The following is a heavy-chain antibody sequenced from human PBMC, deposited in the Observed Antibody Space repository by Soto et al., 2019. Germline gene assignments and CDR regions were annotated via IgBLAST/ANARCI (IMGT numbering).Heavy chain of an antibody. CDR1: GYTFTSYD. J-gene: IGHJ6*02. CDR3: ARSGNAETYYYGSGSSYGMDV. D-gene: IGHD3-10*01. V-gene: IGHV1-8*01. Sequence: ASVKVSCKASGYTFTSYDINWVRQATGQGLEWMGWMNPNSGNTGYAQKFQGRVTMTRNTSISTAYMELSSLRSEDTAVYCCARSGNAETYYYGSGSSYGMDVWGQGTTVTVSS. CDR2: MNPNSGNT.